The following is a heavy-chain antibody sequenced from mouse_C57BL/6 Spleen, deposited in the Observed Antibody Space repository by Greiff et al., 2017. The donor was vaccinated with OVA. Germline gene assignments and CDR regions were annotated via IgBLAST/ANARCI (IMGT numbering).Heavy chain of an antibody. CDR3: ARGDGGFAY. V-gene: IGHV2-2*01. J-gene: IGHJ3*01. CDR2: IWSGGST. CDR1: GFSLTSYG. Sequence: VQLQESGPGLVQPSQSLSITCTVSGFSLTSYGVHWVRQSPGKGLEWLGVIWSGGSTDYNAAFISRLSISKDNSKSQVFFKMNSLQADDTAIYYCARGDGGFAYWGQGTLVTVSA. D-gene: IGHD1-1*02.